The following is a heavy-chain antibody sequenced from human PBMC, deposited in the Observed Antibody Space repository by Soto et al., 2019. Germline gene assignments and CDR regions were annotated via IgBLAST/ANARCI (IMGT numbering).Heavy chain of an antibody. CDR1: GFTFSSYG. J-gene: IGHJ4*02. CDR3: AREGDYDSSGYYFGY. Sequence: QVQLVESGGGVVQPGRSLRLSCAASGFTFSSYGMRWVRQAPGKGLEWVAVIWYDGSNKYYADSVKGRFTISRDNSKNTLYLQMNSLRAEDTAVYYCAREGDYDSSGYYFGYWGQGTLVTVSS. CDR2: IWYDGSNK. D-gene: IGHD3-22*01. V-gene: IGHV3-33*01.